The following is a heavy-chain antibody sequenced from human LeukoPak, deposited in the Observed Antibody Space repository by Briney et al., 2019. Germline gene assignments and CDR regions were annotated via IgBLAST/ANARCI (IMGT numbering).Heavy chain of an antibody. CDR2: ISGSGAST. V-gene: IGHV3-23*01. CDR3: ARVTYSSSWYVVGLPDY. CDR1: GFTFSSYS. J-gene: IGHJ4*02. D-gene: IGHD6-13*01. Sequence: GGSLRLSCAASGFTFSSYSMSWARQAPGKELEWVSTISGSGASTYYTDSVKGRFTISRDNAKNSLYLQMNSLRAEDTAVYYCARVTYSSSWYVVGLPDYWGQGTLVTVSS.